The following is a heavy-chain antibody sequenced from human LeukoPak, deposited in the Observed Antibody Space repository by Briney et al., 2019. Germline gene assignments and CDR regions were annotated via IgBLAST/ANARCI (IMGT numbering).Heavy chain of an antibody. D-gene: IGHD5-24*01. CDR3: AREGDGYKNFDY. V-gene: IGHV1-46*01. CDR1: GGTFSSYA. Sequence: ASVKVSCKASGGTFSSYAISWVRQAPGQGLEWMGVINPRSGSTTYAQMFQGRLTMTRDTSTSTVYVELSSLRSEDTVVYYCAREGDGYKNFDYWGQGTLVTVSS. CDR2: INPRSGST. J-gene: IGHJ4*02.